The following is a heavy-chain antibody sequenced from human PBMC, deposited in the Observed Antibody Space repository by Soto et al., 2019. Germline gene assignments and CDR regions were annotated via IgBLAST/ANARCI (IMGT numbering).Heavy chain of an antibody. CDR2: IYYSGST. Sequence: SETLSLTCTVSGGSISSGGYYWSWIRQHPGKGLEWIGYIYYSGSTYYNPSLKSRVTISVDTSKNQFSLKLSSVTAADTAVYYCARADGSGSLFVPFDYWGQGTLVTVSS. CDR1: GGSISSGGYY. D-gene: IGHD3-10*01. J-gene: IGHJ4*02. CDR3: ARADGSGSLFVPFDY. V-gene: IGHV4-31*03.